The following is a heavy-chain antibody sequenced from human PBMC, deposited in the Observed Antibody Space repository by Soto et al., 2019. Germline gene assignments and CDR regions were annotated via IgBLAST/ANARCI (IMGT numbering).Heavy chain of an antibody. CDR1: CGSIISGGYS. Sequence: SETLSLTCAFSCGSIISGGYSWSWIRQPPGKGLEWIGYIYHSGSTYYNPSLKSRVTISVDRSKSQFSLKLSSVTAADTAVYYCARVRIGGPSGYSRAHYFDYWGQGTLVTVSS. CDR3: ARVRIGGPSGYSRAHYFDY. V-gene: IGHV4-30-2*01. D-gene: IGHD3-3*01. J-gene: IGHJ4*02. CDR2: IYHSGST.